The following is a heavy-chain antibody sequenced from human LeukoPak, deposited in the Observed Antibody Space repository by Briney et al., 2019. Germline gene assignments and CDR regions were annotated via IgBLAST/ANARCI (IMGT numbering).Heavy chain of an antibody. J-gene: IGHJ4*02. CDR3: ARDHYYGSGSFNYFDY. CDR2: IISSSSYI. CDR1: GFTFSSYS. Sequence: GGSLRLSCAASGFTFSSYSMNWVRQAPGKGLEWVSSIISSSSYIYYADSVKGRFTISRDNAKNSLYLQMNSLRAEDTAVYYCARDHYYGSGSFNYFDYWGQGTLVTVSS. D-gene: IGHD3-10*01. V-gene: IGHV3-21*01.